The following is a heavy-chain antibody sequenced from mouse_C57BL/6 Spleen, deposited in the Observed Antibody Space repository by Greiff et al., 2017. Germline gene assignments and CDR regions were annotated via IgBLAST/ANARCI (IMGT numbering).Heavy chain of an antibody. V-gene: IGHV10-3*01. Sequence: EVKLVESGGGLVQPTGSLKLSCAASGFTFNTYAMHWVRQAPGKGLEWVARIRSKSSNYASYYADSVKDSFTISRDDSQSMLYLQMINLKTEDTAMYYCMRGGYGSSHWYFDVWGTGTTVTVSS. J-gene: IGHJ1*03. D-gene: IGHD1-1*01. CDR1: GFTFNTYA. CDR2: IRSKSSNYAS. CDR3: MRGGYGSSHWYFDV.